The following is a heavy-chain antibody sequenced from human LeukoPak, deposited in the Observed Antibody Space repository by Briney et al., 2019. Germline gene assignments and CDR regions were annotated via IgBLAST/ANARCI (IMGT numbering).Heavy chain of an antibody. V-gene: IGHV4-59*01. J-gene: IGHJ6*03. CDR1: GGSIGSYY. Sequence: SETLSLTCTVSGGSIGSYYWSWIRQPPGKGLEWIGYIYYSGSTNYNPSLKSRVTISVDTSKNQFSLKLSSVTAADTAVYYCARVHHYYYYYMDVWGKGTTVTVSS. CDR2: IYYSGST. CDR3: ARVHHYYYYYMDV.